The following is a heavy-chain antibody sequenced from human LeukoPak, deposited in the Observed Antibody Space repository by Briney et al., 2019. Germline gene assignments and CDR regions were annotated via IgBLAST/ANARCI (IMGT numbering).Heavy chain of an antibody. CDR1: GFIFSSYW. Sequence: GGSLRLSCAASGFIFSSYWMSWVRQAPGKGLEWVANIKQDGGEEHYVDSVKGRFTISRDNAKNSLYLQMNSLRAEDMALYYCAKDAGSSSRDAFDIWGQGTMVTVSS. CDR3: AKDAGSSSRDAFDI. J-gene: IGHJ3*02. V-gene: IGHV3-7*03. D-gene: IGHD6-19*01. CDR2: IKQDGGEE.